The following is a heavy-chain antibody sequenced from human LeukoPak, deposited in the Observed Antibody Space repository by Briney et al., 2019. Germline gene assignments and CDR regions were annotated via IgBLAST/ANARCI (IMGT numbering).Heavy chain of an antibody. CDR2: IIPIFGTA. V-gene: IGHV1-69*05. CDR3: ARGDSWSSLFDY. CDR1: GGTFSSYA. D-gene: IGHD1-26*01. J-gene: IGHJ4*02. Sequence: ASVKVSCKASGGTFSSYAISWVRQAPGQGLEWMGRIIPIFGTANYAQNFQGRVTITTDESTSTVYMKLSSLRSEDTAVYYCARGDSWSSLFDYWGQGTLVTVSS.